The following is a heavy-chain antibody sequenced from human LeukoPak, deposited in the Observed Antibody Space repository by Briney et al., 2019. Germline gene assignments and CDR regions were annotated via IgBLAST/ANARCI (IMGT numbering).Heavy chain of an antibody. D-gene: IGHD5-12*01. Sequence: PGGSLKLSCAASGFIVSNNYMSWVRQAPGKGLEWVSAIYNDGSTYNADSVKGRFTISRDTSKNTLHLQMNSLRAEDTAVYYCARRVVARTFDNWGQGTLVTVSS. V-gene: IGHV3-66*04. CDR2: IYNDGST. CDR1: GFIVSNNY. CDR3: ARRVVARTFDN. J-gene: IGHJ4*02.